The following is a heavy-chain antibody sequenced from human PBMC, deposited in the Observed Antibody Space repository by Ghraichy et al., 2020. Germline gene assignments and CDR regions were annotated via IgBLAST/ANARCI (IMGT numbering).Heavy chain of an antibody. V-gene: IGHV1-69*04. Sequence: SVKVSCKASGDTFSTYAFNWVRQAPGQGLEWLGRIFPILSVTNYAQTFQGRVTISADQSTSTAYLELSSLRSEDTAVYYCARDRQLADYLYDYVMDVWGQGPTVPGSS. CDR2: IFPILSVT. J-gene: IGHJ6*02. CDR3: ARDRQLADYLYDYVMDV. D-gene: IGHD1-1*01. CDR1: GDTFSTYA.